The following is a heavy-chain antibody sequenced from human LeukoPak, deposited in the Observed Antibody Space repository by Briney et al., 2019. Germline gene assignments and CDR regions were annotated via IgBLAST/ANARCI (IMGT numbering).Heavy chain of an antibody. V-gene: IGHV1-18*01. Sequence: ASVKVSCKTSGYTFTTYSINWVRQAPGQGLEWMGWISGYSGSTNYAHKPQGRVTMTTDTSTTTAYMELRSLKSDDTAVYYCARGHSSGRDFYFDTWGQGTLVTVS. CDR1: GYTFTTYS. D-gene: IGHD6-19*01. J-gene: IGHJ4*02. CDR2: ISGYSGST. CDR3: ARGHSSGRDFYFDT.